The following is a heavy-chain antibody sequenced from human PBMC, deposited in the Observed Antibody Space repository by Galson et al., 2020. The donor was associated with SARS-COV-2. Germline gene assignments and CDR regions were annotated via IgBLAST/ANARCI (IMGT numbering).Heavy chain of an antibody. J-gene: IGHJ6*03. CDR3: ARGRRDGYYYYYYYTDV. CDR2: TYYRSKWYN. Sequence: SQTLSLTCAISGDSVSSNSAAWNWIRQSPSRGLEWLGRTYYRSKWYNDYAVSVKSRITINPDTSKNQFSLQLNSVTPEDTAVYYCARGRRDGYYYYYYYTDVWGKGTTVTVSS. CDR1: GDSVSSNSAA. D-gene: IGHD2-2*03. V-gene: IGHV6-1*01.